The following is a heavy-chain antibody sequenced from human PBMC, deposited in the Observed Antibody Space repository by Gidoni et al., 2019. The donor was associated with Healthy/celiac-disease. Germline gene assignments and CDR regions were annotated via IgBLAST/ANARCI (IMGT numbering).Heavy chain of an antibody. D-gene: IGHD4-4*01. J-gene: IGHJ4*02. V-gene: IGHV4-34*01. CDR3: ARGATLQGIDY. CDR1: GGSFSGYY. CDR2: INHSGST. Sequence: QVQLQQWGAGLLKPSETLSLTCAVYGGSFSGYYWSWIRQPPGKGLEWIGEINHSGSTNYNPSLKSRVTISVDTSKNQFSLKLSSVTAADTAVYYCARGATLQGIDYWGQGTLVTVSS.